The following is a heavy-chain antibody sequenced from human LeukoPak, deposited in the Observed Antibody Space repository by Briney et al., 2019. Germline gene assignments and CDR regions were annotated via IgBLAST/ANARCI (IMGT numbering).Heavy chain of an antibody. CDR1: GYTLTELS. D-gene: IGHD3-22*01. CDR2: FDPKDGET. CDR3: ARVVPRYYDTSGANWFDP. J-gene: IGHJ5*02. Sequence: GASVKVPCKVSGYTLTELSMHWVRQAPGKGLEWMGSFDPKDGETSYAQKFQGRVTMTRDTSTSTVYLELSRLRSEDTAVYFCARVVPRYYDTSGANWFDPWGQGTLVTVSS. V-gene: IGHV1-24*01.